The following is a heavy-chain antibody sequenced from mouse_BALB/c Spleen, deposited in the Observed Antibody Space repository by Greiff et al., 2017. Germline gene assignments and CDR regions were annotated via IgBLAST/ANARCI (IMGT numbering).Heavy chain of an antibody. D-gene: IGHD3-3*01. V-gene: IGHV1-87*01. J-gene: IGHJ4*01. CDR2: IYPGDGDT. CDR3: ARRDGMDY. CDR1: GYTFTSYW. Sequence: QVQLQQSGAELVRPGTSVKVSCKASGYTFTSYWMQWVKQRPGQGLEWIGAIYPGDGDTRYTQKFKGKATLTADKSSSTAYMQLSSLASEDSAVYYCARRDGMDYWGQGTSVTVSS.